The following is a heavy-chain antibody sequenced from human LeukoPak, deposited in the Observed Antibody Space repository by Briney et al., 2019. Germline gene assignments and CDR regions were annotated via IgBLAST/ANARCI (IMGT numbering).Heavy chain of an antibody. CDR3: AKGGVVGTRYYFDS. V-gene: IGHV3-7*01. Sequence: GGSLRLSCAATGFSFSYYWMSWVRQAPGKGLEWVANTKEDGSGSSYVDSVKGRFTISRDNAKNSLYLQMNSLRAEDTAVYYCAKGGVVGTRYYFDSWGQGTLVTVSS. J-gene: IGHJ4*02. CDR2: TKEDGSGS. D-gene: IGHD3-10*01. CDR1: GFSFSYYW.